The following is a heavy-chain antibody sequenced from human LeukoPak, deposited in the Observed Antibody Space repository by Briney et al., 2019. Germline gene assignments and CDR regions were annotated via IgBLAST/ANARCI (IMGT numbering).Heavy chain of an antibody. CDR3: ARTRYNSGGGDY. Sequence: GRSLRLSCAVSGFTSSAYGMHWVRQAPGKGLEWVAVIWYDGTNKYYADSVEGRFTISRDNSKNTLYLQMNSLRAEDTAVYYCARTRYNSGGGDYWGQGTPVTVSP. CDR2: IWYDGTNK. V-gene: IGHV3-33*01. J-gene: IGHJ4*02. D-gene: IGHD6-19*01. CDR1: GFTSSAYG.